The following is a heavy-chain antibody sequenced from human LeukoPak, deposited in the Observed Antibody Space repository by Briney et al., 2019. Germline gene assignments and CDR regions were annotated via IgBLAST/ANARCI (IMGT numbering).Heavy chain of an antibody. CDR2: ISSSSTDT. CDR1: GGSFSGYY. D-gene: IGHD3-10*01. J-gene: IGHJ4*02. V-gene: IGHV3-11*06. CDR3: ASGTYRLGDY. Sequence: LSLTCAVYGGSFSGYYWSWIRQPPGKGLEWISGISSSSTDTHYAESVKGRFRVSRDNSKTTLYLQMNSLRAEDTAVYYCASGTYRLGDYWGQGVLVAVSS.